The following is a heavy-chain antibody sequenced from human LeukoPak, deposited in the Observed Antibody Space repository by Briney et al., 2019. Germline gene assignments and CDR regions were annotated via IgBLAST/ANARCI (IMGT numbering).Heavy chain of an antibody. J-gene: IGHJ4*02. CDR1: GFTFNNYA. CDR3: AKHQSSLQFPFDY. CDR2: ITGSGGST. Sequence: GGSLRLSCAASGFTFNNYAMSWVRQAPGKGLEWVSSITGSGGSTYGADSLEGRFTISRDNSKNTLYLQMNSLRAEDTAVYYCAKHQSSLQFPFDYWGQGTLVTVSS. D-gene: IGHD4-11*01. V-gene: IGHV3-23*01.